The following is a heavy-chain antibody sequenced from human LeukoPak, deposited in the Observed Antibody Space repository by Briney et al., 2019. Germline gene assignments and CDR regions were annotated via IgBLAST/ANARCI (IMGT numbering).Heavy chain of an antibody. Sequence: SETLSLTCTVSGGSISSGYYWGWIRQPPGKGLEWIGSIYHSGSTYYNPSLKSRVTISVDTSKNQFSLKLSSVTAADTAVYYCARAAAGTNWFDPWGQGTLVTVSS. CDR2: IYHSGST. V-gene: IGHV4-38-2*02. CDR3: ARAAAGTNWFDP. CDR1: GGSISSGYY. J-gene: IGHJ5*02. D-gene: IGHD6-13*01.